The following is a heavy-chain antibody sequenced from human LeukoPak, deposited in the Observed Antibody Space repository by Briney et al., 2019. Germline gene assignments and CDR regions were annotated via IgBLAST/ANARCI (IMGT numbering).Heavy chain of an antibody. CDR1: GYTFTGYY. J-gene: IGHJ4*02. V-gene: IGHV1-2*02. D-gene: IGHD4-17*01. Sequence: ASVKVSCKASGYTFTGYYMHWVRQAPGQGLEWMGWINPNSGGTNYAQKFQGRVTMTRDTSISTAYMELSRLRSDDTAVYYCARSDSDDYGDYFDYWGQGTLVTASS. CDR3: ARSDSDDYGDYFDY. CDR2: INPNSGGT.